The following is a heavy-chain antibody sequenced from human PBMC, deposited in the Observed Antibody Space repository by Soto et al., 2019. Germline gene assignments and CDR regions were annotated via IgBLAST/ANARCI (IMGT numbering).Heavy chain of an antibody. CDR2: INPNSGGT. CDR1: GYTFTGYY. V-gene: IGHV1-2*02. Sequence: GASVKVSCQASGYTFTGYYMHWVRQAPGQGLEWMGWINPNSGGTNYAQKFQGRVTMTRDTSISTAYMELSRLRSDDTAVYYCARDIAYCGGDCRVGTQSPYYGMDVWGQGTTVTVSS. J-gene: IGHJ6*02. CDR3: ARDIAYCGGDCRVGTQSPYYGMDV. D-gene: IGHD2-21*02.